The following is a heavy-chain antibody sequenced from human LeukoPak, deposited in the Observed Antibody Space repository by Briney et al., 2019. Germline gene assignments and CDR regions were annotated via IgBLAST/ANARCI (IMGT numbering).Heavy chain of an antibody. CDR2: INPSGGST. CDR1: GYTFTSYG. Sequence: ASVKVSCKASGYTFTSYGISWVRQAPGQGLERMGIINPSGGSTSYAQKFQGRVTMTRDTSTSTVYMELSSLRSEDTAVYYCARVIRRRGDAFDIWGQGTMVTVSS. D-gene: IGHD3-16*02. V-gene: IGHV1-46*01. J-gene: IGHJ3*02. CDR3: ARVIRRRGDAFDI.